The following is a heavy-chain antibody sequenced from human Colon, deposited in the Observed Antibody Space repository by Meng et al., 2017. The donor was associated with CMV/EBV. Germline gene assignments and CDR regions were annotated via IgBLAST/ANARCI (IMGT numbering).Heavy chain of an antibody. V-gene: IGHV1-2*06. J-gene: IGHJ4*02. CDR2: LDSSNGGT. D-gene: IGHD3-10*01. Sequence: SSNTSGYTFTSYYMHWLRQAPGQGLEWMGRLDSSNGGTNYAQKFQDRVTMTRDTSISTTYMEVSRLTSDDTAVYYCARDDRSYGVDYWGQGTLVTVSS. CDR1: GYTFTSYY. CDR3: ARDDRSYGVDY.